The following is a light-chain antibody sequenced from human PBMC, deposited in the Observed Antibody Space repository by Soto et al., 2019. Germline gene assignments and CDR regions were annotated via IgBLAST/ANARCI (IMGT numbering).Light chain of an antibody. J-gene: IGLJ2*01. Sequence: QSVLTQPPSVSAAPGQKVTISCSGSSSNIGTNYVSWYQQLPGTAPKFLIYDNNERPSGIPDRFSGSKSGTSATLGITGLQTGDEADYYCGAWDSSLSGVVFGGGNKLTVL. CDR1: SSNIGTNY. CDR3: GAWDSSLSGVV. V-gene: IGLV1-51*01. CDR2: DNN.